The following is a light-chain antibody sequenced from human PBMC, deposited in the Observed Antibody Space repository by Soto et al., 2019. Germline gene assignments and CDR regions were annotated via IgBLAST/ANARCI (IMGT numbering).Light chain of an antibody. CDR2: DVS. CDR1: SSDVGGFDH. CDR3: NSFTTTNTYV. Sequence: SVLTQPASVSGSPGRWITISCTGASSDVGGFDHVSWYQQHPGKVPRLLIYDVSSRPSGVSDRFSGSKSGNTASLTISGLQAEDEADYYCNSFTTTNTYVFGTGTKVTVL. V-gene: IGLV2-14*03. J-gene: IGLJ1*01.